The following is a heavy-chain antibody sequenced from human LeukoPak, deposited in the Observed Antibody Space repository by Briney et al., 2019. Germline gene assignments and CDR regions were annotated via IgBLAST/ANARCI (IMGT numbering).Heavy chain of an antibody. V-gene: IGHV4-34*01. CDR1: GGSISSYY. CDR3: ARRRYFVWLSHYFYYYMDV. D-gene: IGHD3-9*01. CDR2: INHSGST. J-gene: IGHJ6*03. Sequence: PSETLSLTCSVSGGSISSYYWSWIRQPPGKGLEWIGEINHSGSTNYNPSLKSRVTITVDTSKNQFSLKLSSVTAADTAVYYCARRRYFVWLSHYFYYYMDVWGKGTTVTISS.